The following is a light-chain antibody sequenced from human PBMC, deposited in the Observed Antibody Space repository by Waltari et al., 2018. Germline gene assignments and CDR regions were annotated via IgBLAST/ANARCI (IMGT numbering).Light chain of an antibody. V-gene: IGKV2-29*02. CDR2: GVS. J-gene: IGKJ2*03. CDR1: QSLLHSNGNTY. CDR3: MQALQTPYS. Sequence: DIVMTQPPLSLPVTPGEPASISCRSSQSLLHSNGNTYLYWDLQKPGQPPRLLIYGVSNRFSGVPDRFSGSGSGTDFTLKISRVEAEDVGVYYCMQALQTPYSFGQGTKVEIK.